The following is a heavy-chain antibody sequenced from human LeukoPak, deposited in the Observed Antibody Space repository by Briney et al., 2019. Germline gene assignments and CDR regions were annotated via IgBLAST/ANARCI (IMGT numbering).Heavy chain of an antibody. CDR1: GGSISSGGYY. J-gene: IGHJ4*02. CDR3: AGVFWEGGDYFDH. CDR2: IYYSGST. D-gene: IGHD3-3*01. Sequence: SETLSLTCTVSGGSISSGGYYWSWIRQHPGKGLEWIGYIYYSGSTYYNPSLKSRVTISVDTSKNQFSLKLSSVTAADTAVYYCAGVFWEGGDYFDHWGQGTLVSVSS. V-gene: IGHV4-31*03.